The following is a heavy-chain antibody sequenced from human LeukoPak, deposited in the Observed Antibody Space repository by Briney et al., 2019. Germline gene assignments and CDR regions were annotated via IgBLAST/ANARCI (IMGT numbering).Heavy chain of an antibody. CDR1: GFTFSSYG. J-gene: IGHJ6*03. D-gene: IGHD3-10*02. CDR2: ISGSGGST. Sequence: AGVSLRLSCAASGFTFSSYGMSWVRQAPGKGLEWVSAISGSGGSTYYADSVKGRFTISRDNSKNTLYLQMNSLRAEDTAVYYCARACSGSYYNGRYYYYYYMDVWGKGTTVTISS. CDR3: ARACSGSYYNGRYYYYYYMDV. V-gene: IGHV3-23*01.